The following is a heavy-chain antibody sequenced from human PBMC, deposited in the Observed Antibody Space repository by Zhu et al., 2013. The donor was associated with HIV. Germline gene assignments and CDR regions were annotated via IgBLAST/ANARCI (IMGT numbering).Heavy chain of an antibody. J-gene: IGHJ6*03. Sequence: QVQLVQPGAEVKKPGASVKVSCKASGYTFTSYGVSWVRQAPGQGLEWMGWISVYNGNTNYAQKFQGRVTMTTDTSTSTAYMELRSLRSDDTAVYYCARVRGEGDGAYYYHYMDVWGKGTTVTV. V-gene: IGHV1-18*01. CDR1: GYTFTSYG. CDR2: ISVYNGNT. D-gene: IGHD3-10*01. CDR3: ARVRGEGDGAYYYHYMDV.